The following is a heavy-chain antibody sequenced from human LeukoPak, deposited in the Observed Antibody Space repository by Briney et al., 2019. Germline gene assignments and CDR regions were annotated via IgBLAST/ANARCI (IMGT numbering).Heavy chain of an antibody. D-gene: IGHD6-13*01. Sequence: GESLKISCKGYGYSFTSYWIGWVRPMPGKGLEWMGIIYPGDSDTKYSPSFQGQVTISADKSISTAYLQWSSLKASDTAMYYCASRIAAAGTPLYYFDYWGQGTLVTVSS. CDR3: ASRIAAAGTPLYYFDY. V-gene: IGHV5-51*01. CDR2: IYPGDSDT. CDR1: GYSFTSYW. J-gene: IGHJ4*02.